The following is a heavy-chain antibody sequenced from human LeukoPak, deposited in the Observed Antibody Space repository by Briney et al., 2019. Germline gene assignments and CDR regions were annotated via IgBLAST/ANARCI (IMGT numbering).Heavy chain of an antibody. CDR1: GYTFTGYY. V-gene: IGHV1-18*04. J-gene: IGHJ3*02. CDR3: AIPPDAFDI. CDR2: ISAYNGNT. Sequence: ASVKVSCKASGYTFTGYYMHWVRQAPGQGLEWMGWISAYNGNTNYAQKLQGRVTMTTDTSTSTAYMELRSLRSDDTAVYYCAIPPDAFDIWGQGTMVTVSS.